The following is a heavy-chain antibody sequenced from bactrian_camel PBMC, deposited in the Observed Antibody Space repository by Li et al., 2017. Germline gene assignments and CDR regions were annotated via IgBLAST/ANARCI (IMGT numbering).Heavy chain of an antibody. CDR1: GYYYC. V-gene: IGHV3S53*01. CDR2: ITADNSA. D-gene: IGHD4*01. J-gene: IGHJ4*01. Sequence: QLVESGGGSVEAGGSLRLSCTPDGYYYCMGWFRQSPGKEREAVASITADNSATYADSVKGRFTISRDKVQNILYLQMDSLKPEDTAMYYCAADRTWFQCTLETISTGRGGRGTQVTVS. CDR3: AADRTWFQCTLETISTGR.